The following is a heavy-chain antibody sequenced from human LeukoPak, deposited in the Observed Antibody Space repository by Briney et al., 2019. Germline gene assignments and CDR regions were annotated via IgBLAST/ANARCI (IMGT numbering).Heavy chain of an antibody. J-gene: IGHJ4*02. V-gene: IGHV1-2*02. Sequence: ASVKVSCKAPGYTFTGHYMHWVRQAPGQGLEWMGWINPNSGGTNYAQKFQGRVTMTRDTSISTAYMELSRLRSDDTAVYYCARVKDDYVWGSYSYWGQGTLVTVSS. CDR1: GYTFTGHY. CDR3: ARVKDDYVWGSYSY. D-gene: IGHD3-16*01. CDR2: INPNSGGT.